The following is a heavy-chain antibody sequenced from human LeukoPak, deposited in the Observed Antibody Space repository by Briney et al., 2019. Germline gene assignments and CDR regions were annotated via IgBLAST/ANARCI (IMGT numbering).Heavy chain of an antibody. V-gene: IGHV4-59*01. J-gene: IGHJ4*02. CDR3: ARAVSFDN. CDR1: GGSIRPYY. D-gene: IGHD5/OR15-5a*01. CDR2: IYYSGTT. Sequence: SETLSLTCSVSGGSIRPYYWSWIRQSPGNGVEGTGYIYYSGTTNYNPTLRSRVTISVDSSKNQFSLKLSSVTAADTAIYYCARAVSFDNWGQGALVTVSS.